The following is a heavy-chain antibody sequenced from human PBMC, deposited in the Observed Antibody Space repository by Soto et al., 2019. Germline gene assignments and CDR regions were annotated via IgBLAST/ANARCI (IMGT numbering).Heavy chain of an antibody. J-gene: IGHJ4*02. Sequence: ASVKVSCKASGYTFTSYGISWVRQAPGQGLEWMGWIIAYNGNTNYAQKLQGRVTMTTDTSTSTAYMELRSLRSDDTAVYYCARLAFTTVVTYYFDYWGQGTLVTVSS. CDR1: GYTFTSYG. D-gene: IGHD4-17*01. CDR3: ARLAFTTVVTYYFDY. CDR2: IIAYNGNT. V-gene: IGHV1-18*04.